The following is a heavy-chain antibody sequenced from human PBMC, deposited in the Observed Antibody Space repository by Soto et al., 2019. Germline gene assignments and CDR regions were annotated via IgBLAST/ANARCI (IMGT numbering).Heavy chain of an antibody. Sequence: GASVKVSCKTSGYTFTEYGISWFRQAPGQGLEWMGWISPYNGKTNYIQEFQDRVTITTDTSSTTVYMDLRTLKSDDTAIYFSARADYGDTKIYSFDHWGQGTLVTVSS. V-gene: IGHV1-18*01. CDR3: ARADYGDTKIYSFDH. D-gene: IGHD4-17*01. J-gene: IGHJ4*02. CDR2: ISPYNGKT. CDR1: GYTFTEYG.